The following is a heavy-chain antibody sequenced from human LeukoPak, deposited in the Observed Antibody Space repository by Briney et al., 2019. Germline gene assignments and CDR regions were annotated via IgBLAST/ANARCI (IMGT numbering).Heavy chain of an antibody. CDR1: GFTFSSYS. D-gene: IGHD6-13*01. J-gene: IGHJ4*02. Sequence: GGSLRLSCAASGFTFSSYSMNWVRQAPGKGLEWVSYISSSSSTIYYADSVKGRFTISRDNSKNTLYLQMNSLRAEDTAVYYCAGEWYSGYWGQGTLVTVSS. CDR2: ISSSSSTI. V-gene: IGHV3-48*01. CDR3: AGEWYSGY.